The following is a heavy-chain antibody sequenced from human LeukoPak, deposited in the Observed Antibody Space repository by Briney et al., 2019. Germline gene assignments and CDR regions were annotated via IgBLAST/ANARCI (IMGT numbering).Heavy chain of an antibody. J-gene: IGHJ3*02. D-gene: IGHD3-22*01. CDR3: ARGVGAPEDSSGYSDAFDI. V-gene: IGHV4-59*08. Sequence: SETLSLTCAVYGGSFSGYYWSWIRQPPGKGLEWIGYIYYSGSTNYNPSLKSRVTISVDTSKNQFSLKLSSVTAADTAVYYCARGVGAPEDSSGYSDAFDIWGQGTMVTVSS. CDR2: IYYSGST. CDR1: GGSFSGYY.